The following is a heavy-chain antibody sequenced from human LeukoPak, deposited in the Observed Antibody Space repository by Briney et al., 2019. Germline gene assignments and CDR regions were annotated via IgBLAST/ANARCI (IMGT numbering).Heavy chain of an antibody. CDR3: ARLGLPNAFDI. CDR2: FHYSGST. CDR1: GASISSYY. D-gene: IGHD5-12*01. J-gene: IGHJ3*02. Sequence: SETLSLTCTVSGASISSYYWSWIRQPPGKGLECIGYFHYSGSTNYNPSLKSRVTISVDTFRNQFSLKLNSVTAADTAVYYCARLGLPNAFDIWGQGTMFTVSS. V-gene: IGHV4-59*08.